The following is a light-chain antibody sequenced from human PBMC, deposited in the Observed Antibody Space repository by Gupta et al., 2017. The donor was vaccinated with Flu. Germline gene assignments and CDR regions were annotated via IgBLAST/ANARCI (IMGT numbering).Light chain of an antibody. CDR3: LSYTGSNTLYV. V-gene: IGLV2-14*04. CDR1: SSDIGRYNY. J-gene: IGLJ1*01. Sequence: ITISCTGTSSDIGRYNYVSWYQQHPGKGPKLMIYDVNNRPSGISYRFSGSKSGNTASLTISGLQAEDEADYYCLSYTGSNTLYVFGTGTKVNVL. CDR2: DVN.